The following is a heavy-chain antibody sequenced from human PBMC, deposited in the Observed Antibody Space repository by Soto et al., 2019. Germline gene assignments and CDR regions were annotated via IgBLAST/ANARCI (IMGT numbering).Heavy chain of an antibody. CDR1: GFSFSAHG. V-gene: IGHV3-33*01. D-gene: IGHD1-1*01. J-gene: IGHJ4*02. Sequence: QVQLVASGGGVVRPGTSLRLSCAATGFSFSAHGMHWVRQAPGEGLEWLADINDGSEEGYADSVRGRFIISRDHARNILYLQMDTLKAEDSALYYCARDDLFVDNGLYHRGQGTLVTVSS. CDR2: INDGSEE. CDR3: ARDDLFVDNGLYH.